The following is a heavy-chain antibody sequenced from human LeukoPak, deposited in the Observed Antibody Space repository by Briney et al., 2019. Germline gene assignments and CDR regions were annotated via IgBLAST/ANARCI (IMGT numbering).Heavy chain of an antibody. J-gene: IGHJ6*03. CDR2: ISSNGNT. V-gene: IGHV3-64*01. CDR1: GFTFSTYG. D-gene: IGHD2-15*01. CDR3: ARARVAAKSGYMDV. Sequence: GGSLRLSCAASGFTFSTYGMYWVRQAPGKGLEYVSSISSNGNTYYANSVKGGFTISRDTPKNTLYLQMGSLRDEDLAVYYCARARVAAKSGYMDVWGTGTTVTISS.